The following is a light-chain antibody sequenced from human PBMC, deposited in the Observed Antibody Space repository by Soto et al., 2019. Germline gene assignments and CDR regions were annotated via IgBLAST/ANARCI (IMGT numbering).Light chain of an antibody. CDR2: DVN. CDR1: SSDVGAYNY. J-gene: IGLJ1*01. Sequence: QSVLTQPASVSGSPGQSITISCAGTSSDVGAYNYVSWYQHHPGKAPKLMIYDVNNRPSGDSNRFSGSKSGNTAALTISGLPAEDEADYYCSSWTRGATDVFGSGTKLTVL. CDR3: SSWTRGATDV. V-gene: IGLV2-14*03.